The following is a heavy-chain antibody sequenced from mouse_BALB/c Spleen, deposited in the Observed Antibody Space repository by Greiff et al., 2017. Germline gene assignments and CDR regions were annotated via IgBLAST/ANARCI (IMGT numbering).Heavy chain of an antibody. V-gene: IGHV1-14*01. D-gene: IGHD2-4*01. J-gene: IGHJ3*01. Sequence: VQLKESGPELVKPGASVKMSCKASGYTFTSYVMHWVKQKPGQGLEWIGYINPYNDGTKYNEKFKGKATLTSDKSSSTAYMELSSLTSEDSAVYYCALYYDYDEAWFAYWGQGTLVTVSA. CDR3: ALYYDYDEAWFAY. CDR1: GYTFTSYV. CDR2: INPYNDGT.